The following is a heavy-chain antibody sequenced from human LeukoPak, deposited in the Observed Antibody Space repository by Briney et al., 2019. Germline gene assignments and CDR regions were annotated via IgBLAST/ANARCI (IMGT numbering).Heavy chain of an antibody. CDR1: GGSISSSSYY. Sequence: KTSETLSLTCTVSGGSISSSSYYWSWVRQPPGKGLEWLGYIDYSGKTYYNPSLKSRVTISIDTTKNQFSLKLNSVTAADTALYYCARYNPGAFDYWGQGMLVTVSS. CDR3: ARYNPGAFDY. CDR2: IDYSGKT. D-gene: IGHD1-14*01. J-gene: IGHJ4*02. V-gene: IGHV4-61*05.